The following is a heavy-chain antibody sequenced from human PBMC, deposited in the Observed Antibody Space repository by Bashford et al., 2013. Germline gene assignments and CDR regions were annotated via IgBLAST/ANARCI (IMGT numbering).Heavy chain of an antibody. D-gene: IGHD3-16*02. CDR1: GDSIISGGYS. CDR2: IYSSGRS. V-gene: IGHV4-31*03. CDR3: TRAAGLVIVDY. Sequence: RPLLYSSETLSLTCSVSGDSIISGGYSWSWVRRPPGKGLEWVGYIYSSGRSFYNPSLRGRVTVSIDTSKNQFSLKLSSVTAADTAVYYCTRAAGLVIVDYWGQGTLVTVSS. J-gene: IGHJ4*02.